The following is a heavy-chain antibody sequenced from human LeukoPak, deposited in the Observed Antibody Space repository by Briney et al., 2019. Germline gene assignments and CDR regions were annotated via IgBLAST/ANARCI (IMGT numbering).Heavy chain of an antibody. CDR3: ARDGYYDFWSGRSPNWFDP. D-gene: IGHD3-3*01. CDR2: IIPIFGTA. CDR1: GGTFSSYA. V-gene: IGHV1-69*13. Sequence: ASVKFSCKASGGTFSSYAISWVRQAPGQGLEWMGGIIPIFGTANYAQKFQGRVTITADESTSTAYMELSSLRSEDTAVYYCARDGYYDFWSGRSPNWFDPWGQGTLVTVSS. J-gene: IGHJ5*02.